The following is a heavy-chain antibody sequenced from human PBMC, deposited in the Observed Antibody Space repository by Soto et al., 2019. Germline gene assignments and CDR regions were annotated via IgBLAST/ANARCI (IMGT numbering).Heavy chain of an antibody. D-gene: IGHD3-10*01. Sequence: DVQLLESGGGLVQRGMSLRLSCVTSGLNFRNFAMNWVRQAPGKGLEWVSSITSSGSNTNYADSVKGRFTISRDNSKNTLFLQMTGLRVEDTAIYYCTKTPGRLGWFDPWGQGTQVTVSS. J-gene: IGHJ5*02. CDR2: ITSSGSNT. V-gene: IGHV3-23*03. CDR1: GLNFRNFA. CDR3: TKTPGRLGWFDP.